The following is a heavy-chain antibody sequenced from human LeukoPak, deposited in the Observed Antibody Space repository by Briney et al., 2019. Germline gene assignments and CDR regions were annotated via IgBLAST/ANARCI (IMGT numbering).Heavy chain of an antibody. CDR2: ISYDGSNK. D-gene: IGHD5-12*01. Sequence: GGSLRLSCAASGFTFSSYAMHGAPRAPGRGREGVAVISYDGSNKYYADSVKGRFTISRDNSKNTLYLQMNSLRAEDTAVYYCARENSGYDPYYYYYGMDVWGQGTTVTVSS. V-gene: IGHV3-30-3*01. CDR1: GFTFSSYA. J-gene: IGHJ6*02. CDR3: ARENSGYDPYYYYYGMDV.